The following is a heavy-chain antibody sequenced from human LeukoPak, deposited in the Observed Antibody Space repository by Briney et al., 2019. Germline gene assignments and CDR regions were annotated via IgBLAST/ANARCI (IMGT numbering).Heavy chain of an antibody. Sequence: SETLSLTCTVSGGSIRSSTYYWGWIPPPPGQELEWIGYIYYSGSTNYNPSLKSRVTISVDTSKNQFSLKLSSVTAADTAVYYCARDSIQLLDDAFDIWGQGTMVTVSS. D-gene: IGHD2-2*01. J-gene: IGHJ3*02. CDR1: GGSIRSSTYY. CDR3: ARDSIQLLDDAFDI. V-gene: IGHV4-61*01. CDR2: IYYSGST.